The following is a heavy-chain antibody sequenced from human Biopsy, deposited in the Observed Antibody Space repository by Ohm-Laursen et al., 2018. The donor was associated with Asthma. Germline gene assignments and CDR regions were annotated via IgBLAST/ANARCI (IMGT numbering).Heavy chain of an antibody. Sequence: SSVKVSCKASGDSFSNYAISWVRQAPVQGLEWMGGLIPVLGTPDHAQMFEGRVTITADESTSTAYMELSSLSSEDTAVYYCARDRVSSPIRHGSGSYYLYNWFDPWGQGTLVTVSS. CDR2: LIPVLGTP. CDR3: ARDRVSSPIRHGSGSYYLYNWFDP. J-gene: IGHJ5*02. V-gene: IGHV1-69*01. D-gene: IGHD3-10*01. CDR1: GDSFSNYA.